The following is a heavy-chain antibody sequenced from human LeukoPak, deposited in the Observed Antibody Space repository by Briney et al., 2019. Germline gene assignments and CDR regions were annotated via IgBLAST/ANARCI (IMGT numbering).Heavy chain of an antibody. CDR1: GLTFSSYS. V-gene: IGHV3-48*01. Sequence: PGGSLRLSCAASGLTFSSYSMNWVRQAPGKGLEWVSYISSSSSTIYYADSVKGRFTISRDNAKNSLYLQMNSLRAEDTAVYYCARAFRYFDWLSTSPEYNWFDPWGQGTLVTVSS. CDR3: ARAFRYFDWLSTSPEYNWFDP. J-gene: IGHJ5*02. D-gene: IGHD3-9*01. CDR2: ISSSSSTI.